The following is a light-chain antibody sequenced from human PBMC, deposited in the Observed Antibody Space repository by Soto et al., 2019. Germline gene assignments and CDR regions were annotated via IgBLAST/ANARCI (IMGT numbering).Light chain of an antibody. J-gene: IGKJ5*01. CDR2: AAS. CDR1: QAIGTY. CDR3: QQLNSFPP. V-gene: IGKV1-9*01. Sequence: DVQLTQSPSFLSASIGDRVTITCRASQAIGTYLAWYQQGPGKAPKLLIYAASTLQRGVPSRFSGSGSGTEFTLTIGSLQPEDFATYFCQQLNSFPPFGQGTRLE.